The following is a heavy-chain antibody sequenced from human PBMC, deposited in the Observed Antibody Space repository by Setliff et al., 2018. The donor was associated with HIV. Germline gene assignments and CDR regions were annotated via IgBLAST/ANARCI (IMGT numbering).Heavy chain of an antibody. CDR2: LKPSTGST. V-gene: IGHV1-46*01. CDR3: ARGWSGVAVAGTPRFEY. J-gene: IGHJ4*02. CDR1: GYTFTNFF. Sequence: ASVKVSCKASGYTFTNFFIHWVRQAPGQGLEWMGILKPSTGSTNVAQKFQGRLIMTTDTSTTTVYMELRSLRSDDTAVYFCARGWSGVAVAGTPRFEYWGQGTLVTVSS. D-gene: IGHD6-19*01.